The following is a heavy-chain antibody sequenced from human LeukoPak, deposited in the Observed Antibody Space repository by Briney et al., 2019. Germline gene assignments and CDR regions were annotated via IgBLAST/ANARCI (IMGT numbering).Heavy chain of an antibody. Sequence: ASLKVSCKASGYTFTGYFMHWVRQAPGQGLEWMGWIDPNSGDTNYAQKFQGRVTMTRDTSISTAYMELSRLRSDDTAVYYCARGYCSGGSCYSGLFDYWGQGTLVTVSS. V-gene: IGHV1-2*02. D-gene: IGHD2-15*01. CDR2: IDPNSGDT. CDR1: GYTFTGYF. CDR3: ARGYCSGGSCYSGLFDY. J-gene: IGHJ4*02.